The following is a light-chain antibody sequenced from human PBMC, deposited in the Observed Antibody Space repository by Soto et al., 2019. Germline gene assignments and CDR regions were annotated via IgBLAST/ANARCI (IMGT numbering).Light chain of an antibody. CDR2: DAS. Sequence: DIQMTQSPSTLSASVGDRVTITCRASQSINMWLAWYQQKPGKAPNLLIYDASTLESGVPSRFSGGGSGTEFTLTISSLQPDDFAAYYCQQYDSNSWTFGQGTKVEIK. CDR3: QQYDSNSWT. CDR1: QSINMW. V-gene: IGKV1-5*01. J-gene: IGKJ1*01.